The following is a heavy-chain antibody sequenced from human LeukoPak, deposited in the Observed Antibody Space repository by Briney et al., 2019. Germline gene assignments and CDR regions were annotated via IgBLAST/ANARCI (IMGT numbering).Heavy chain of an antibody. CDR1: GFTFSSYG. J-gene: IGHJ4*02. D-gene: IGHD6-13*01. CDR3: AKGGSSRPTTYFDY. CDR2: ISYDGSNK. V-gene: IGHV3-30*18. Sequence: GGSLRLSCAASGFTFSSYGMHWVRQAPGKGLEWVAVISYDGSNKYYADSVKGRFTISRDNSKNTLYLQMNSLRAEDTAVYCCAKGGSSRPTTYFDYWGQGTLVTVSS.